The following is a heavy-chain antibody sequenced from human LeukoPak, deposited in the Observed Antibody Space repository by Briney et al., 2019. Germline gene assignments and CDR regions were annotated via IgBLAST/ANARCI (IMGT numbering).Heavy chain of an antibody. CDR2: INQEGGAQ. Sequence: PGGSLRLSCVVSGFNFSNYWMSWVRQAPGKGLEWVANINQEGGAQNYVDSVKGRFSISRDNAKTSVYLQMNSLKVEDSNFFDCARSKAGGYWGQGTLVTVSS. V-gene: IGHV3-7*01. CDR3: ARSKAGGY. J-gene: IGHJ4*02. D-gene: IGHD3-10*01. CDR1: GFNFSNYW.